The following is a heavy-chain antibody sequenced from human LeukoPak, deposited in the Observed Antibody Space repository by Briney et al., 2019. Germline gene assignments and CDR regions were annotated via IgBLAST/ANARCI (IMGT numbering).Heavy chain of an antibody. V-gene: IGHV3-23*01. CDR3: AKRITVTIGYYFDS. CDR1: GFSFSSFA. D-gene: IGHD4-11*01. J-gene: IGHJ4*02. Sequence: GGSLRLSCVGSGFSFSSFAMSWVRQAPGKGLECVSSISGGGGNTYYADAVKGRFTISRDDSRNMQFLQMNSLRPEDTAVYFCAKRITVTIGYYFDSWGQGTLVTVSS. CDR2: ISGGGGNT.